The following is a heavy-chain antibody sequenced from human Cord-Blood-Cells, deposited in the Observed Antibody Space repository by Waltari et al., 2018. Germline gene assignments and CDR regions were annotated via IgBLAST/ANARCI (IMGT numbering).Heavy chain of an antibody. CDR2: ISGSGGST. Sequence: EVQLLESGGGLVQPGGSLRLSCAASGFTFSSYAMSWVRQAPGKGLEWVSAISGSGGSTYYADSGKGRFTISRDNAKNTLYLQMNSLRAEDTAVYYCAKTYSSSWYMDWGQGTLVTVSS. J-gene: IGHJ1*01. V-gene: IGHV3-23*01. D-gene: IGHD6-13*01. CDR3: AKTYSSSWYMD. CDR1: GFTFSSYA.